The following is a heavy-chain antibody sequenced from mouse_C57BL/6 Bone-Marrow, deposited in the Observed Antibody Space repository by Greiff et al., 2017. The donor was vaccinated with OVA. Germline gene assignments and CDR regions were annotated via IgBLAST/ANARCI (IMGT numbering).Heavy chain of an antibody. CDR2: INPSTGGT. J-gene: IGHJ3*01. CDR1: GYSFTGYY. CDR3: ASGGTSPFAY. D-gene: IGHD4-1*01. V-gene: IGHV1-42*01. Sequence: VQLQQSGPELVKPGASVKISCKASGYSFTGYYMNWVKQSPEKSLEWIGEINPSTGGTTYNQTFKAKATLTVDKSSSTAYMQLNSLTSEDSAVYYCASGGTSPFAYWGRGTLVTVSA.